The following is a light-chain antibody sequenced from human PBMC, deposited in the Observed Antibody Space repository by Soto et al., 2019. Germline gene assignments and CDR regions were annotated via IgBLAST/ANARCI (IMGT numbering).Light chain of an antibody. J-gene: IGLJ2*01. Sequence: QSALTQPASVSGSPGQSITISCTGTSSDVGRYKFVSWYQQYPGKAPRLMMYEVSNRPSGVSNRFSGSKSGNTASLTISGLQTEDEAIYYCSSYTTSGTLVFGGGTKLTVL. CDR2: EVS. V-gene: IGLV2-14*01. CDR1: SSDVGRYKF. CDR3: SSYTTSGTLV.